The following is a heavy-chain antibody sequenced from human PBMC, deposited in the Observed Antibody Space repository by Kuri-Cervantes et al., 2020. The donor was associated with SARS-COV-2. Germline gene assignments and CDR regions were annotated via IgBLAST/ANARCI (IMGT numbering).Heavy chain of an antibody. CDR2: IYSGGSST. Sequence: GGSLRLSCAASGSTFSSYAMSWVRQAPGKGLEWVSVIYSGGSSTYYADSVKGRFTISRDNSKNTLYLQMNSLRAENTAVYYCAKVAKYYDFWSGPSAAYYFDYWGQGTLVTVSS. CDR1: GSTFSSYA. D-gene: IGHD3-3*01. V-gene: IGHV3-23*03. J-gene: IGHJ4*02. CDR3: AKVAKYYDFWSGPSAAYYFDY.